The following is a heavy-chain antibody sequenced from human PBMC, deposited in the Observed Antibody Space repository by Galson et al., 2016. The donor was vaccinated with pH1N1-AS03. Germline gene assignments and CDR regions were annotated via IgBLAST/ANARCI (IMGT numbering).Heavy chain of an antibody. J-gene: IGHJ3*01. CDR3: ARFAWATSGDDAFDV. D-gene: IGHD3-10*01. V-gene: IGHV3-7*01. Sequence: SLRLSCAASGFTFSTYWMSWVRQALGKGLEWVANIKQDATEKYYVDSVKGRFTISRDNAKKSLYLQMDSLRLEDTASYYCARFAWATSGDDAFDVWGQGTLVTVSS. CDR2: IKQDATEK. CDR1: GFTFSTYW.